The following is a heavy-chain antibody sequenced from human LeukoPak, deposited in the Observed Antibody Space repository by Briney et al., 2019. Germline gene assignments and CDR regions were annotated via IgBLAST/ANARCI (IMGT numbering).Heavy chain of an antibody. Sequence: GASVKVSCKASGYTFSSYAMNWVRQAPGQGLEWMGWINTNTGNPTYAQGFTGRFVFSLDTSVSTAYLQISSLKAVDTAVYYCARSIRSNSLYYGMDVWGQGTTVTVSS. CDR3: ARSIRSNSLYYGMDV. CDR1: GYTFSSYA. J-gene: IGHJ6*02. D-gene: IGHD4-17*01. CDR2: INTNTGNP. V-gene: IGHV7-4-1*02.